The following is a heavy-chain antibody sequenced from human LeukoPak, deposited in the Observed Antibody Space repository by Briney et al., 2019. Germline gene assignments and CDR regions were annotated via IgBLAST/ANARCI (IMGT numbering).Heavy chain of an antibody. CDR1: GGSISSSSYY. V-gene: IGHV4-39*01. CDR2: IYYSGST. D-gene: IGHD3-10*01. J-gene: IGHJ4*02. CDR3: ARQMVRGATGIDY. Sequence: QSSETLSLTCTVSGGSISSSSYYWGWIRQPPGKGLEWIGSIYYSGSTYYNPSLKSRVTISVDTSKNQFSLKLSSVTAADTAVYYCARQMVRGATGIDYWGQGTLVTASS.